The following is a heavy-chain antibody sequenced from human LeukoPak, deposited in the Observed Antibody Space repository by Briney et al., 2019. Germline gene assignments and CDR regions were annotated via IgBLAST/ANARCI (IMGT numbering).Heavy chain of an antibody. CDR3: AKGSYDSSGYYYSGIDY. CDR2: ISYDGSNK. D-gene: IGHD3-22*01. V-gene: IGHV3-30*18. J-gene: IGHJ4*02. CDR1: GFTFSSYG. Sequence: GGSLRLSCAASGFTFSSYGMHWVRQAPGKGLEWVAVISYDGSNKYYADSVKGRFTISRDNSKNTLYLQMNSLRAEDTAVYYCAKGSYDSSGYYYSGIDYWGQGTLVTVSS.